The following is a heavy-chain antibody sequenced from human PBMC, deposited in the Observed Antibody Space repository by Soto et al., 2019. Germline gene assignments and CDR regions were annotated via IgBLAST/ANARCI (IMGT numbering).Heavy chain of an antibody. CDR3: ARLRITIFGVDPYGMDV. CDR2: IIPIFGTA. CDR1: GGTFSSYA. V-gene: IGHV1-69*13. Sequence: SVKVSCKASGGTFSSYAISWVRQAPGQGLEWMGGIIPIFGTANYAQKFQGRVTITADESTSTAYMELSSLRSEDTAVYYCARLRITIFGVDPYGMDVWGQGTTVTVSS. D-gene: IGHD3-3*01. J-gene: IGHJ6*02.